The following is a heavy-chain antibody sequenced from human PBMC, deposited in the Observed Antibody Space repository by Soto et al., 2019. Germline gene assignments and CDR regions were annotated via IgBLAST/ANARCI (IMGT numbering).Heavy chain of an antibody. CDR1: GCTFSSYA. D-gene: IGHD6-25*01. J-gene: IGHJ4*02. V-gene: IGHV3-23*01. CDR2: ISGTGGTT. CDR3: AKFFVETGGSSGWPWSFHF. Sequence: SGGPLRLSCAASGCTFSSYAMILVRQAQGKGLEWVSAISGTGGTTYYADSVKGRFTISRDNSRNTLHLQMNSLRAEDTAIYYCAKFFVETGGSSGWPWSFHFWGQGTLVTVSS.